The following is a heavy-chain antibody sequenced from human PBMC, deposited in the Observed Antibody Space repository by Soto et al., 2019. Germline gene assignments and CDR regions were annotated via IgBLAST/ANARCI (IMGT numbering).Heavy chain of an antibody. D-gene: IGHD3-22*01. CDR3: ARVTYYYDSSGPTIGMAF. V-gene: IGHV3-30*04. CDR1: RCS. J-gene: IGHJ6*02. CDR2: ITYDSSNI. Sequence: RCSRHQVSKDPGKGLEWVSSITYDSSNIYYADSVKGRFTISRDNSKNTLYLQMNSLRAEDTAVYYCARVTYYYDSSGPTIGMAFWGQGTKVTV.